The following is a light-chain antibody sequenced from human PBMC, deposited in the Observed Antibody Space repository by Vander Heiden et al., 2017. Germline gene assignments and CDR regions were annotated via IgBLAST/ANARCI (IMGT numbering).Light chain of an antibody. CDR1: QDIRKH. Sequence: GDRVTITCQASQDIRKHLNWYRQKQGKAPDLLIYDASNLEKGGKSRFSGSGVGTDFNFTINSRQPDDIETYYCQQYHMDNPNITFGHGTIVDIK. CDR3: QQYHMDNPNIT. CDR2: DAS. V-gene: IGKV1-33*01. J-gene: IGKJ3*01.